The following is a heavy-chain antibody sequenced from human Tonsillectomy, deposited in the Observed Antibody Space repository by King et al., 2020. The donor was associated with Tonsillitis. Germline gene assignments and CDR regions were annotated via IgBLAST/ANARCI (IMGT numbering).Heavy chain of an antibody. CDR2: VYSGGTT. CDR3: AGHSPSSWSHPTPIGGVFDY. D-gene: IGHD2-15*01. Sequence: QLQESGPGLVKPSETLSLTCTVSGGSISRSDFYWGWIRQPPGKGLEWVGNVYSGGTTYYNPSLKSRVTVSIDTSKNQFSLRLISVTAADTAVYYCAGHSPSSWSHPTPIGGVFDYWGQGTLLSVSS. V-gene: IGHV4-39*01. CDR1: GGSISRSDFY. J-gene: IGHJ4*02.